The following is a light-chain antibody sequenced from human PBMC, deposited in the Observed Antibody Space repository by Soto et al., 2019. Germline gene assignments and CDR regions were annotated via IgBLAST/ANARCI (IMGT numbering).Light chain of an antibody. Sequence: EIVMTQSPATLSVSPGERATLSCRASQTISSNLAWYQQKLGQPPRLLIYGASTRATGIPARFSGSGSGTEFTLTISSLQSEDFAVYYCQQYNNWPPWTFGQGTKVEIK. CDR1: QTISSN. CDR2: GAS. J-gene: IGKJ1*01. CDR3: QQYNNWPPWT. V-gene: IGKV3-15*01.